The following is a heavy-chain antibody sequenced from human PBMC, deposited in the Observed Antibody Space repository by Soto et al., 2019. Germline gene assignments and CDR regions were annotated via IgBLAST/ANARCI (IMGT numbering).Heavy chain of an antibody. D-gene: IGHD6-19*01. J-gene: IGHJ6*02. CDR3: ARDLKRSGSSGWGTYYYYYGMDV. Sequence: ASVKVSCKASGYTFTGYYMHWVRQAPGQGLEWMGWINPNSGGTNYAQKFQGWVTMTRDTSISTAYMELSRLRSDDTAVYYCARDLKRSGSSGWGTYYYYYGMDVWGQGTTVTVSS. V-gene: IGHV1-2*04. CDR1: GYTFTGYY. CDR2: INPNSGGT.